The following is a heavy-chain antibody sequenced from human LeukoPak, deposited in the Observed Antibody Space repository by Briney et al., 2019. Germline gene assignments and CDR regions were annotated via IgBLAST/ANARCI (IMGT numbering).Heavy chain of an antibody. D-gene: IGHD1-7*01. CDR2: ITSGGDYI. CDR1: GFTFNTFN. V-gene: IGHV3-21*01. CDR3: ASGTVGNYALDY. J-gene: IGHJ4*02. Sequence: GGSLRLSCAASGFTFNTFNMNWVRQAPGKGLEWVSSITSGGDYIYYADSVKGRFTTSRDNAKNSLYLQVDSLRVEDTAVYFCASGTVGNYALDYWGQGTLVTVSS.